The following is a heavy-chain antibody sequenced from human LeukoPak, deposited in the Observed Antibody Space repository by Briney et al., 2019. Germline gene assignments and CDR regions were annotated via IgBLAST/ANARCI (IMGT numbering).Heavy chain of an antibody. CDR1: TFTFSNFW. V-gene: IGHV3-7*01. CDR2: IKQDVSEK. CDR3: ARCGYRSAYGWGGGYYYYFMDV. Sequence: GGSLRLSCAASTFTFSNFWMSWVRQVAGKGLEWVATIKQDVSEKYYVDSVKGRFTFSRDDAKNSLYLQMNSLRAEDTAVYYCARCGYRSAYGWGGGYYYYFMDVWGNGTTVTVSS. D-gene: IGHD5-18*01. J-gene: IGHJ6*03.